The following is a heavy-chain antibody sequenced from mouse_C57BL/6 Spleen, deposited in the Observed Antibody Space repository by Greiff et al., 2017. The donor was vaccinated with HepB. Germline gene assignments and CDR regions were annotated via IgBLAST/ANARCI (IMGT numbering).Heavy chain of an antibody. CDR3: ARDYGSGYGTFAY. CDR2: INPGSGGT. V-gene: IGHV1-54*01. CDR1: GYAFTNYL. D-gene: IGHD1-1*01. Sequence: QVQLQQSGAELVRPGTSVKVSCKASGYAFTNYLIEWVKQRPGQGLEWIGVINPGSGGTNYNEKFKGKGTLTADKSSGTDYMQLSSLTSEDAAVYFYARDYGSGYGTFAYWGQGTLVTVSA. J-gene: IGHJ3*01.